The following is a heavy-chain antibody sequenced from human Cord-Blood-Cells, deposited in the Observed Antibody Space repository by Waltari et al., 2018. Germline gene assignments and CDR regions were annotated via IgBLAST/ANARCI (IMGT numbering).Heavy chain of an antibody. CDR3: ARGGPPPGLELWIGWFDP. CDR2: ISACNGNT. J-gene: IGHJ5*02. CDR1: GYTFTSYG. Sequence: QVQLVQSGAEVKKPGASVKVSCKASGYTFTSYGISWVRQAPGQGLEWMGWISACNGNTNYARKLQGRGTMTTDTSTSTADMELRSRRSDDTAVYYCARGGPPPGLELWIGWFDPWGQGTLVTVSS. D-gene: IGHD1-7*01. V-gene: IGHV1-18*01.